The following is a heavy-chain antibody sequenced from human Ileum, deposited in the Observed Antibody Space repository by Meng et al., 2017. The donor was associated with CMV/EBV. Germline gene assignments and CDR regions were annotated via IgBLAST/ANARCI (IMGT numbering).Heavy chain of an antibody. V-gene: IGHV4-34*01. CDR3: AKGGAYNRDY. D-gene: IGHD3-10*01. J-gene: IGHJ4*02. Sequence: SQTPSLTRVVHGVSFSGSYWSWTRQPPGKGLEWIGEISHSGITKYNPSLKSRVTISGDVSKNQFSLKLTSVTAADTAVYYCAKGGAYNRDYWGQGTLVTVSS. CDR2: ISHSGIT. CDR1: GVSFSGSY.